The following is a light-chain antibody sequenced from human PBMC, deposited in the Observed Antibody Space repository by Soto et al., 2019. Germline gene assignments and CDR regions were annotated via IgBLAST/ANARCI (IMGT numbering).Light chain of an antibody. V-gene: IGKV1-27*01. CDR3: QKYNSAPLT. J-gene: IGKJ1*01. CDR2: AAS. CDR1: QGISNY. Sequence: DIQMTQSPSSLSASVGDRVTITCRASQGISNYLAWYQQKPGKVPKLLIYAASTLQSGVPCRFSGSGSGTDFTRTISSLQPEDVATYYCQKYNSAPLTFGQGTKVEIK.